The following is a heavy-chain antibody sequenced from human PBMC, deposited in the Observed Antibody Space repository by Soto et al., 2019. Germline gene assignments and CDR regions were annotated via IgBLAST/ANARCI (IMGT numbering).Heavy chain of an antibody. CDR2: IYPGDSYT. D-gene: IGHD3-22*01. V-gene: IGHV5-51*01. CDR1: GYSFTSYW. Sequence: GESLKISGKGSGYSFTSYWIGWVRQMPGKGLEWMGIIYPGDSYTNYSPSFQGHGTISADKSISTAYLQWSSLKASDTAMYYCARSYDTYYYDSSGYSRDCYFDYWGQGTLVTVSS. J-gene: IGHJ4*02. CDR3: ARSYDTYYYDSSGYSRDCYFDY.